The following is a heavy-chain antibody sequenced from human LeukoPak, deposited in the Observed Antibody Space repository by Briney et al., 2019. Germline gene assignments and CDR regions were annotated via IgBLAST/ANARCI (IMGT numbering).Heavy chain of an antibody. CDR1: GYTFTSYG. V-gene: IGHV1-69*13. Sequence: SVKVSCKASGYTFTSYGISWVRQAPGQGLEWMGGIIPIFGTANYAQKFQGRVTITADESTSTAYMELSSLRSEDTAVYYCARADYDSSGYQTFDYWGQGTLVTVSS. CDR2: IIPIFGTA. D-gene: IGHD3-22*01. J-gene: IGHJ4*02. CDR3: ARADYDSSGYQTFDY.